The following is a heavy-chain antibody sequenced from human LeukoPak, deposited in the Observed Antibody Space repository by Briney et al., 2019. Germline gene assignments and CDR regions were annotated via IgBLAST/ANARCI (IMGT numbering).Heavy chain of an antibody. D-gene: IGHD2-21*02. CDR3: AREVGSGDLLNNWFDP. CDR1: GYTFTSYG. Sequence: ASVKVSCKASGYTFTSYGISWVRQAPGQGLEWMGWISAYNGNTNYAQKLQGRVTMTTDTSTSTAYMERRSLRSDDTAVYYCAREVGSGDLLNNWFDPWGQGTLVTVSS. CDR2: ISAYNGNT. J-gene: IGHJ5*02. V-gene: IGHV1-18*01.